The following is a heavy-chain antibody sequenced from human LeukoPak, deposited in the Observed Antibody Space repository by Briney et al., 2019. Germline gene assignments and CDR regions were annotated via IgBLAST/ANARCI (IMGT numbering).Heavy chain of an antibody. J-gene: IGHJ4*02. D-gene: IGHD3-10*01. Sequence: GESLKISCKGFGYRLTNYWIGWVRQMPGKGFEWMGIIYPGDSDTRYSPSFQGQVTISADKSINTAYLQLSSLKASDTAMYYCVLAGSGSYYFDYWGQGILVTVSS. CDR3: VLAGSGSYYFDY. V-gene: IGHV5-51*01. CDR2: IYPGDSDT. CDR1: GYRLTNYW.